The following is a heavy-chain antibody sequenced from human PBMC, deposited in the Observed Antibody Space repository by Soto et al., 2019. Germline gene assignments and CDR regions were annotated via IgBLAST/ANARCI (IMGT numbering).Heavy chain of an antibody. Sequence: GGSLRLSCAVSGFPFSNYYMSWIRQAPGKGLEWLADISSSFVSMHYADSVKDRFSISRDNANNSLFLQMNSLRADDTAVYYCARVGATGWVVNGREYFDYWGQGALVTVSS. CDR1: GFPFSNYY. CDR3: ARVGATGWVVNGREYFDY. CDR2: ISSSFVSM. D-gene: IGHD3-9*01. J-gene: IGHJ4*02. V-gene: IGHV3-11*01.